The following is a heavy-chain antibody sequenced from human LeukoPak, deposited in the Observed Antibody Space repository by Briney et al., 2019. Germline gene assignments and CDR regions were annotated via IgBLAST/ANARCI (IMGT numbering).Heavy chain of an antibody. CDR1: GGSFSGYY. CDR3: ARFVVVPASLYYFDY. V-gene: IGHV4-34*01. D-gene: IGHD2-2*01. CDR2: INHSGST. J-gene: IGHJ4*02. Sequence: PSETLSLTCAVYGGSFSGYYWSWIRQPPGKGLEWIGEINHSGSTNYNPSLKSRVTISVDTSKNQFSLKLSSVTAADTAVYYCARFVVVPASLYYFDYWGQGTLVTVSS.